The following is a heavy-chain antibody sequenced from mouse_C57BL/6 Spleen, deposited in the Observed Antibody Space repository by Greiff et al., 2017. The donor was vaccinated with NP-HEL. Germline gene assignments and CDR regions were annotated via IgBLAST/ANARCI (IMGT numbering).Heavy chain of an antibody. Sequence: EVKLVESGGGLVQPKGSLKLSCAASGFTFNTYAMHWVRQAPGKGLEWVARIRSKSSNYATYYADSVKDRFTISRDDSQSMLYLQMNNLKTEDTAMYYCVRGGIYYDYDADPLYAMDYWGQGTSVTVSS. CDR3: VRGGIYYDYDADPLYAMDY. CDR1: GFTFNTYA. CDR2: IRSKSSNYAT. J-gene: IGHJ4*01. V-gene: IGHV10-3*01. D-gene: IGHD2-4*01.